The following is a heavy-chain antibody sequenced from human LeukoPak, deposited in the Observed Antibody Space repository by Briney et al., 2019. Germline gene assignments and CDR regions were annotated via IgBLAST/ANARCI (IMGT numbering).Heavy chain of an antibody. D-gene: IGHD3-16*02. V-gene: IGHV1-46*01. J-gene: IGHJ4*02. CDR2: INPSAGST. CDR3: ARDHRYRFDY. CDR1: GYTFTSYY. Sequence: GSSVKVSCKASGYTFTSYYMHWLRQAPGQGLEWMGIINPSAGSTSYVQKFQGRVTMTRDTSTSTVYMELSSLRSEDTAVYYCARDHRYRFDYWGQGTLVTVSS.